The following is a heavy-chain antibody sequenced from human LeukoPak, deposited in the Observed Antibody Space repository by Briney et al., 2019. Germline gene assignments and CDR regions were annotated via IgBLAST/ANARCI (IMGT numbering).Heavy chain of an antibody. Sequence: GASVKVSCKASGYTFSYDINWVRQATGQGLEWMGWMNPNSGNTGYAQKLQGRVTMTTDTSTSTAYMELRSLRSDDTAVYYCARSHYSSSYNWFDPWGQGTLVTVSS. CDR1: GYTFSYD. CDR3: ARSHYSSSYNWFDP. V-gene: IGHV1-8*01. J-gene: IGHJ5*02. D-gene: IGHD6-6*01. CDR2: MNPNSGNT.